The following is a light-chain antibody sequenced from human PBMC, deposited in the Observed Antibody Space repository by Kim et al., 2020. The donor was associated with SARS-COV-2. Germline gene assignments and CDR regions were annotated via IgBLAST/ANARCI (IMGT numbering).Light chain of an antibody. CDR1: QSINSK. Sequence: SPGERATLSCRASQSINSKLAWFQQKTGQAPRLLIYGASIRATGIPPRFSGSGSETEFTLTISNLQSEDFAVYYCQHYNNWLTWTFGQVTKVDIK. V-gene: IGKV3-15*01. J-gene: IGKJ1*01. CDR2: GAS. CDR3: QHYNNWLTWT.